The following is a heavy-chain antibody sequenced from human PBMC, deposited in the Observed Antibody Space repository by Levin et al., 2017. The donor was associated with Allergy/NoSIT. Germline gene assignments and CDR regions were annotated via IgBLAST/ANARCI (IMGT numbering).Heavy chain of an antibody. V-gene: IGHV4-4*07. D-gene: IGHD5-12*01. Sequence: PSETLSLTCTVSGGSISSYYWSWIRQPAGKGLEWIGRIYTSGSTNYNPSLKSRVTMSVDTSKNQFSLKLSSVTAADTAVYYCAREGPHEPTAQDPDWNLIHSGYDPSPFDPWGQGTLVTVSS. CDR1: GGSISSYY. CDR2: IYTSGST. J-gene: IGHJ5*02. CDR3: AREGPHEPTAQDPDWNLIHSGYDPSPFDP.